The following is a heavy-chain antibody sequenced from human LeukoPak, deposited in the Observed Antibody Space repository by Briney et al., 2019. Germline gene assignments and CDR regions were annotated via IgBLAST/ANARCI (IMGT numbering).Heavy chain of an antibody. Sequence: ASVKVSCKASGYTFTSYGISWVRQAPGQGLEWMGWISAYNGNTNYAQKFQGRVTMTRNTSISTAYMELSSLRSEDTAVYYCARGSDYDILILWGQGTLVTVSS. CDR2: ISAYNGNT. CDR3: ARGSDYDILIL. D-gene: IGHD3-9*01. V-gene: IGHV1-18*01. CDR1: GYTFTSYG. J-gene: IGHJ4*02.